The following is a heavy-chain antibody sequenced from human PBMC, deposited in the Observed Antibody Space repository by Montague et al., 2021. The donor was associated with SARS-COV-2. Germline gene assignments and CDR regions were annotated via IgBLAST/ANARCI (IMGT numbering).Heavy chain of an antibody. CDR3: ARGWSFDH. CDR1: GGSIASHY. V-gene: IGHV4-59*08. Sequence: SETLSLTCTVSGGSIASHYWNWIRQSPGKRPEWIGYVYYNGDTKYNPSLQSRVTISIDTSENQFSLRLNSVTAADTAVYFCARGWSFDHWGQGRLVTVSS. D-gene: IGHD6-19*01. J-gene: IGHJ3*01. CDR2: VYYNGDT.